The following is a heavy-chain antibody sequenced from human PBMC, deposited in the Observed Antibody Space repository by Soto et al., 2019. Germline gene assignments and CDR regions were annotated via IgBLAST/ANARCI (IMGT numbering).Heavy chain of an antibody. CDR2: IFYSGST. Sequence: PSETLSLTCTVSTSSISSSTPYWGWIRQPPGKRLEWIGNIFYSGSTYYNPSLKSRVTISVDTSKNQFSLKLNSVTAADTAVYYLARRPYYGDNAPFDYWGQGSLVTVSS. J-gene: IGHJ4*02. CDR3: ARRPYYGDNAPFDY. D-gene: IGHD4-17*01. CDR1: TSSISSSTPY. V-gene: IGHV4-39*01.